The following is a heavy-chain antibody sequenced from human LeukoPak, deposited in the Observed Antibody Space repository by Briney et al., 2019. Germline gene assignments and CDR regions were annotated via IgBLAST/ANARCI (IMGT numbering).Heavy chain of an antibody. CDR2: INHSGST. D-gene: IGHD6-19*01. Sequence: GSLRLSCVVSGFTFNRCWMNWVRQPPGKGLEWIGEINHSGSTNYNPSLKSRVTISVDKSKNQFSLKLSSVTAADTAVYYCATLLPSYSSGWTMDDYWGQGTLVTVSS. CDR1: GFTFNRCW. J-gene: IGHJ4*02. V-gene: IGHV4-4*02. CDR3: ATLLPSYSSGWTMDDY.